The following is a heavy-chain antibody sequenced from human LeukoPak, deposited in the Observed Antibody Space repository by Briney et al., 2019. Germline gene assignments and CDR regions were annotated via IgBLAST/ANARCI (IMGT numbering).Heavy chain of an antibody. Sequence: GGSLRLSCAATGFTFSAYGMTWVRQATGKGLEWVSHISDRGDNTYYADPVQGRFTISRDNSNNTVYLQMDSLSADDTAVYYCAKGSFHLGYCGSYSRYRYHMDVWGKGTTVTISS. CDR3: AKGSFHLGYCGSYSRYRYHMDV. CDR1: GFTFSAYG. V-gene: IGHV3-23*01. J-gene: IGHJ6*03. CDR2: ISDRGDNT. D-gene: IGHD2-15*01.